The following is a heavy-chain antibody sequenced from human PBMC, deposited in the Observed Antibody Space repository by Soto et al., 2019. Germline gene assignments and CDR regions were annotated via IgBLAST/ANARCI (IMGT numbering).Heavy chain of an antibody. Sequence: QVQLVQSGAEVKKPGSSVKVSCRACGGTLNKHAITWVRRAPGLGLEWLGGIIPMFGIPNYPQKFQGRVTITADDSTNTSHMELNSLTSDDTAVYYCARGGTSGWLKGAYDVWGQGTMVTVSS. D-gene: IGHD6-19*01. CDR3: ARGGTSGWLKGAYDV. CDR1: GGTLNKHA. J-gene: IGHJ3*01. V-gene: IGHV1-69*01. CDR2: IIPMFGIP.